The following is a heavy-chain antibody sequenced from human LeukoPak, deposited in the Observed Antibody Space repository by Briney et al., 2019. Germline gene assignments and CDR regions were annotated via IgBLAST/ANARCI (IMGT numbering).Heavy chain of an antibody. CDR1: GYSFTSYW. CDR3: ARHLGGYTHFDY. J-gene: IGHJ4*02. CDR2: IDPSDSYT. D-gene: IGHD3-22*01. Sequence: GESLKISCKGSGYSFTSYWITWVRQMPGKGLECVGKIDPSDSYTNYSPSLQGHVTISADKSINTAYLQWSSQKASDTAIYYCARHLGGYTHFDYWGQGTLVTVSS. V-gene: IGHV5-10-1*01.